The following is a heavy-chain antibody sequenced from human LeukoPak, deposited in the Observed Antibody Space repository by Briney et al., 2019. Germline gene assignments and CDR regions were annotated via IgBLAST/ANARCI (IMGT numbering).Heavy chain of an antibody. CDR1: GFTFRSYG. Sequence: PGGSLRLSCAASGFTFRSYGMHWVRQAPGKGLEWVAVIWYDGSNKYHADSVKGRFTISRDDAKHTLYLQMNSLRAEDTAIYYCARASYGSGSYYGPSDWGQGTLVTVSS. CDR3: ARASYGSGSYYGPSD. J-gene: IGHJ4*02. CDR2: IWYDGSNK. V-gene: IGHV3-33*01. D-gene: IGHD3-10*01.